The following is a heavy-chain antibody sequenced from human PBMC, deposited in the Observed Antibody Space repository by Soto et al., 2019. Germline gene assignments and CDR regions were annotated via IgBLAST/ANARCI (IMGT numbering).Heavy chain of an antibody. CDR3: ARVDNIGEQWPDY. V-gene: IGHV1-58*01. D-gene: IGHD6-19*01. CDR1: GFTFTSSS. Sequence: QMQLVQSGPEVKKPGTSVKVSCKASGFTFTSSSVQWVRQARGQRLEWIGWITVGTGNTNYAQKFQERVTITRDMSTSTAYMELSNLRSEDTAVYYCARVDNIGEQWPDYWGQGTLVTVSS. J-gene: IGHJ4*02. CDR2: ITVGTGNT.